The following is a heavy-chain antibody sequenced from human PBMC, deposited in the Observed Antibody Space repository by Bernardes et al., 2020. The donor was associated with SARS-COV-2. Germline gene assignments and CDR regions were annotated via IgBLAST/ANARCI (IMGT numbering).Heavy chain of an antibody. Sequence: GGSLRLSCAASGFIFSSYWMTWVRQAPGKGLEWVANIKQDGSERLYVDSVKGRFTVSRDNAKNSLYLQLSSLTAEDTAVYYCARERTLTTKIYYGMDVWGQGTTVTVSS. J-gene: IGHJ6*02. CDR1: GFIFSSYW. V-gene: IGHV3-7*03. CDR3: ARERTLTTKIYYGMDV. CDR2: IKQDGSER. D-gene: IGHD4-17*01.